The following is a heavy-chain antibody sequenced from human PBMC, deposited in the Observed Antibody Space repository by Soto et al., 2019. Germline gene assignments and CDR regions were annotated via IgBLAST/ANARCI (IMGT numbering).Heavy chain of an antibody. Sequence: GGSLRLSCAASGFTFSSYAMSWVRQAPGKGLEWVSAISGSGGSTYYADSVKGRFTISRDNSKNTLYLQMNSLRAEDTAVYYCAKATKVVLMVYATGRLRKIDAFDIWGQGTMVTVSS. D-gene: IGHD2-8*01. CDR2: ISGSGGST. CDR1: GFTFSSYA. J-gene: IGHJ3*02. V-gene: IGHV3-23*01. CDR3: AKATKVVLMVYATGRLRKIDAFDI.